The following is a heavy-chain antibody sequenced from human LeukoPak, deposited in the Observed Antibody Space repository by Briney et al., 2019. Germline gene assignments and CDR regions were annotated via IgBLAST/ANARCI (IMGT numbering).Heavy chain of an antibody. CDR3: ARNVVASPFYFDY. V-gene: IGHV4-4*07. J-gene: IGHJ4*02. CDR2: ISTSGTT. D-gene: IGHD2-15*01. CDR1: YGSISTYY. Sequence: ASETLSLTCTVSYGSISTYYWSWIRQPAGKGLEWIGRISTSGTTEYNPSLKSRVTMSVDTSENQFSLRLTSVTAADTAVYYCARNVVASPFYFDYWGQGTLVTVSS.